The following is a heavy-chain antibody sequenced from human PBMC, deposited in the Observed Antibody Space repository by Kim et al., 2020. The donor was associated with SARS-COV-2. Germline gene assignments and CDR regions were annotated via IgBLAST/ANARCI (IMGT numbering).Heavy chain of an antibody. CDR3: ARDSAPGGTSVLDC. CDR1: GFTFSKND. D-gene: IGHD6-13*01. Sequence: GGSLRLSCAASGFTFSKNDMHWVRQAPGKGLEWVAVISYDGSNKYYGDSVKGRITVSRDNSKNTLYLQMNSLRAEDTAVYFCARDSAPGGTSVLDCWGQGTLVTVSS. J-gene: IGHJ4*02. CDR2: ISYDGSNK. V-gene: IGHV3-33*05.